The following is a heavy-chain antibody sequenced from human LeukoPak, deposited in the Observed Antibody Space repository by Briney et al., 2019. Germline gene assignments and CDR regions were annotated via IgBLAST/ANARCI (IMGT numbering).Heavy chain of an antibody. CDR3: ARQYCSSTSCSFDY. D-gene: IGHD2-2*01. J-gene: IGHJ4*02. CDR2: IYYSGST. Sequence: PSETLSLTCTVSGGSISSYYWSWIRQPPGKGLEGIGYIYYSGSTNYNPSLKSRVTISVDTSKNQFSLKLSSVTAADTAVYYCARQYCSSTSCSFDYWGQGTLVTVSS. CDR1: GGSISSYY. V-gene: IGHV4-59*01.